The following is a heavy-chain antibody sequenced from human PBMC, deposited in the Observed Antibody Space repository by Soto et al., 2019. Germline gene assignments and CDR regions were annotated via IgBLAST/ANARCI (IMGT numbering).Heavy chain of an antibody. J-gene: IGHJ6*02. CDR1: GGTFSSYA. CDR2: IIPIFGTA. CDR3: ARDSRVEASGSYYYYGMDV. V-gene: IGHV1-69*13. Sequence: AVKVSCKASGGTFSSYAISGVRQAPGQGLEWMGGIIPIFGTANYAQKFQGRVTITADESTSTAYMELSSLRSEDTAVYYCARDSRVEASGSYYYYGMDVWGQGTTVPVSS. D-gene: IGHD1-26*01.